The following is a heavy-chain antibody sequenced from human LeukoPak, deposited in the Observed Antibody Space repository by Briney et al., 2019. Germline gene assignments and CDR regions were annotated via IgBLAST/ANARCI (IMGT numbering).Heavy chain of an antibody. V-gene: IGHV1-69*13. CDR1: GGTFGSYV. D-gene: IGHD4-23*01. J-gene: IGHJ5*02. CDR2: ILPIFGTA. CDR3: ARDRGGLDP. Sequence: SVKVSCKTSGGTFGSYVISWVRQAPGQGLDWMGGILPIFGTADYAQKFQGRVTITADESTNTAYVELKSLTSEDTAVYYCARDRGGLDPWGQGTLVTVSS.